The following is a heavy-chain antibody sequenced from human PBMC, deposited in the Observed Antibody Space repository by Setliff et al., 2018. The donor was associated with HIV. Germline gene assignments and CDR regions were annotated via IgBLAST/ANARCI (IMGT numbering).Heavy chain of an antibody. CDR2: ISGSGDT. J-gene: IGHJ6*02. Sequence: GASVKVSCKTSGYIFTDYAIHWVRQAPGERLEWMGWISGSGDTKYSQKFQGRVTITRDTSTSTAYMELSSLTFDDTAVYYCARDVDHMMDVWGQGTPVTVSS. CDR3: ARDVDHMMDV. CDR1: GYIFTDYA. V-gene: IGHV1-3*01.